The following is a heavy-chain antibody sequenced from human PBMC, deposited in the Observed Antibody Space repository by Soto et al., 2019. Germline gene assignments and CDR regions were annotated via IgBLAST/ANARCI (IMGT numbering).Heavy chain of an antibody. Sequence: QVQLVQSGAEVKKPGASVKVSCKASGYTFTSYGISWVRQAPGQGLEWMGWINPYNGNTNSAQKRQGRVTMTTDTSPPTAYMQLRSQRSDDTAVDSRARDWFGIDYWGQGTLVTVSS. CDR1: GYTFTSYG. J-gene: IGHJ4*02. CDR2: INPYNGNT. D-gene: IGHD3-16*01. V-gene: IGHV1-18*01. CDR3: ARDWFGIDY.